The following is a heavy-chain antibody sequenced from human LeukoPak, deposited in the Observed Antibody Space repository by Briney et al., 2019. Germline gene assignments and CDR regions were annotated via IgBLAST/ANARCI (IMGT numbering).Heavy chain of an antibody. D-gene: IGHD5-24*01. CDR1: GFMFSAYE. J-gene: IGHJ3*02. CDR2: IKEDGSEK. V-gene: IGHV3-7*01. Sequence: GGSLGLSCAASGFMFSAYEMSWVRQAPGKGLEWVADIKEDGSEKSYVDSVKGPFTISRDNVNNSLYLQMSTLRGEDTAVYFCARGRDGYNLVDAFDIWGQGIMVTVSS. CDR3: ARGRDGYNLVDAFDI.